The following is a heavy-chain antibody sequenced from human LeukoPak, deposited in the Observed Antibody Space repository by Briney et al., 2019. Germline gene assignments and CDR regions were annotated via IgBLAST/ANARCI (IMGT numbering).Heavy chain of an antibody. CDR1: RYTFTSYD. V-gene: IGHV1-69*13. CDR3: ANLSVAGRGYYFDY. J-gene: IGHJ4*02. D-gene: IGHD6-19*01. Sequence: SVKVSCKASRYTFTSYDINWVRQAPGQGLEWMGGIIPIFGTANYAQKFQGRVTITADESTSTAYMELSSLRSEDTAVYYCANLSVAGRGYYFDYWGQGTLVTVSS. CDR2: IIPIFGTA.